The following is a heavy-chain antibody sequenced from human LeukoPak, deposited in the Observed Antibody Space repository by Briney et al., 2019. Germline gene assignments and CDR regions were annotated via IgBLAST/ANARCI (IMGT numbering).Heavy chain of an antibody. V-gene: IGHV1-8*01. J-gene: IGHJ6*03. Sequence: ASVKVSCKASGYTFTSYDINWVRQATGQGLEWMGWMNPNSGNTGYAQKFQGRVTMTRNTSISTVYMELSSLRSEDTAVYYCAKAAGTTLDYYYYYMDVWGKGTTVTVSS. CDR2: MNPNSGNT. D-gene: IGHD6-13*01. CDR3: AKAAGTTLDYYYYYMDV. CDR1: GYTFTSYD.